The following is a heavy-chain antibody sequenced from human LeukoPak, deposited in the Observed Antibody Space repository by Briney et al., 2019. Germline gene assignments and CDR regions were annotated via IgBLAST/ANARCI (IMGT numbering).Heavy chain of an antibody. V-gene: IGHV4-34*01. CDR2: IDQSGGT. Sequence: PSETLSLTCGVYGGSFSGFYWSWIRQPPGKGLEWIGEIDQSGGTNYNPSLKSRVTITIDTSKNQFSLKGNSVTVADTAVYYCSINECSGSYYKSDYWGQGTLVTVSS. D-gene: IGHD3-10*02. CDR1: GGSFSGFY. J-gene: IGHJ4*02. CDR3: SINECSGSYYKSDY.